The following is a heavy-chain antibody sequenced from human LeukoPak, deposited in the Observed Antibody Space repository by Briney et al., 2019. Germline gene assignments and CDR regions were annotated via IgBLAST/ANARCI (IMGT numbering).Heavy chain of an antibody. Sequence: PGGSLRLSCAASGFTFSSYSMNWVRQAPGKGLEWVSSISSSSYIYYADSVKGRFTISRDNAKNSLYLQMNSLRAEDTAVYYCARVSTGWSGYVDYWGQGTLVTVSS. CDR1: GFTFSSYS. CDR3: ARVSTGWSGYVDY. CDR2: ISSSSYI. J-gene: IGHJ4*02. D-gene: IGHD3-3*01. V-gene: IGHV3-21*01.